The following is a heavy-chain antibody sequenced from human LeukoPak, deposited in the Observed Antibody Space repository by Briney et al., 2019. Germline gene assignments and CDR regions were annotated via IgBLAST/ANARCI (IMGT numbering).Heavy chain of an antibody. CDR3: ARDGASAGYYGFDI. V-gene: IGHV3-21*01. D-gene: IGHD3-22*01. CDR2: ISSSSSYI. Sequence: GGSLRLSCAASGFTFGSYRMNWVRQAPGKGLEWVSSISSSSSYIYYADSVKGRFTISRDNAKNSLYLQMNSLRAEDTAVYYCARDGASAGYYGFDIWGQGTMVTVS. J-gene: IGHJ3*02. CDR1: GFTFGSYR.